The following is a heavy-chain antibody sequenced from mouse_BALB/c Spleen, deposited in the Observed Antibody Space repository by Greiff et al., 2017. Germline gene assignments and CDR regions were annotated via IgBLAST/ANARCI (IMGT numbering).Heavy chain of an antibody. D-gene: IGHD1-1*01. Sequence: QVQLQQSGPGLVAPSQSLSITCTVSGFSLTGYGVNWVRQPPGKGLEWLGMIWGDGSTDYNSALKSRLSISKDNSKSQVFLKMNSLQTDDTARYYCASIYYYGSSGDWYFDVWGAGTTVTVSS. CDR2: IWGDGST. V-gene: IGHV2-6-7*01. CDR1: GFSLTGYG. J-gene: IGHJ1*01. CDR3: ASIYYYGSSGDWYFDV.